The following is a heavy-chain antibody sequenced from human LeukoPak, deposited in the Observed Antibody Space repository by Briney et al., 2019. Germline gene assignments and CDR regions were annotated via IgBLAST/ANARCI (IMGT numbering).Heavy chain of an antibody. CDR2: IVPMFGTT. D-gene: IGHD1-14*01. Sequence: GASVKVSCKASGGTFNNHAFTWVRQAPGQGLEWMGGIVPMFGTTNYAQKFQGRLTITADASTSTAYMELSSLRSEDTAVYYCASGPFLTFDHTPEGYYHYFMDVWGTGTTV. CDR3: ASGPFLTFDHTPEGYYHYFMDV. V-gene: IGHV1-69*01. CDR1: GGTFNNHA. J-gene: IGHJ6*03.